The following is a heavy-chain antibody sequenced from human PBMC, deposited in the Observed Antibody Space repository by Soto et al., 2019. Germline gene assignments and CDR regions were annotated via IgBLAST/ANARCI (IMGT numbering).Heavy chain of an antibody. CDR2: VYATGTT. Sequence: SETLSLPCNVSGGSISKFYWAWIRKTAGNGLEWMGRVYATGTTDYNPSLRSRVAMSVDISKKTFSLRLRSVTGADSGVYYCVRDGSKSLRDWFDPWGQGILVTVSS. J-gene: IGHJ5*02. CDR3: VRDGSKSLRDWFDP. CDR1: GGSISKFY. V-gene: IGHV4-4*07.